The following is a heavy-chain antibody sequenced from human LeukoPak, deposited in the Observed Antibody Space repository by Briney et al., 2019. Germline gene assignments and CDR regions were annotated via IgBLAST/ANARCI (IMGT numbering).Heavy chain of an antibody. V-gene: IGHV3-48*01. CDR2: ISSSSSTI. Sequence: PGGSLRLSCAASGFTFSSYSMNWVRQAPGKGLEWVSYISSSSSTIYYADSVKGRFTISRDNAKNSLYLQMNSLRAEDTAVYYCARRGGFWSGYSNNEYYFDYWGQGTLVTVSS. J-gene: IGHJ4*02. D-gene: IGHD3-3*01. CDR3: ARRGGFWSGYSNNEYYFDY. CDR1: GFTFSSYS.